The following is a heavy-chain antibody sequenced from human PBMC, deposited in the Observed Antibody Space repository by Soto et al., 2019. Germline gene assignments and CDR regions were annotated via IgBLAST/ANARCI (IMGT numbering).Heavy chain of an antibody. J-gene: IGHJ4*02. V-gene: IGHV4-30-4*01. D-gene: IGHD3-3*01. CDR2: IYYSGST. CDR3: ARGRYDFWSGYYTGFFDY. CDR1: GGSLSSGGYC. Sequence: SETLSLTCTVSGGSLSSGGYCWSWLRQPPGKGLEWIGYIYYSGSTYYNPSLKSRVTISVDASKNKCSLKLSSVTAADTAVYYCARGRYDFWSGYYTGFFDYWGQGTLVTVFS.